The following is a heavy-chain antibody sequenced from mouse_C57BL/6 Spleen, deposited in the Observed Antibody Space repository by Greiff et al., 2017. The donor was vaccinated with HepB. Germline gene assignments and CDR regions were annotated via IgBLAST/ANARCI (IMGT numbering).Heavy chain of an antibody. Sequence: QVQLQQSGPELVKPGASVKISCKASGYAFSSSWMNWVKQRPGKGLEWIGRIYPGDGDTNYNGKFKGKATLTADKSYSTAYMQLSSLTSEDSAVYFCARKSTGYFDYWGQGTTLTVSS. CDR3: ARKSTGYFDY. CDR2: IYPGDGDT. J-gene: IGHJ2*01. V-gene: IGHV1-82*01. D-gene: IGHD4-1*01. CDR1: GYAFSSSW.